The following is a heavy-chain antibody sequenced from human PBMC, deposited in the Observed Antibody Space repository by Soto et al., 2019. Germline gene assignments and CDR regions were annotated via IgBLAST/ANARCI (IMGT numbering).Heavy chain of an antibody. V-gene: IGHV3-30*18. Sequence: GGSLRLSCAAPGFTFSSYGIHWVRQAPGKGLEWVALISYDGTDKYYADSVKGRFTISRDNSENTLYLQMSSLGPEDTAVYYCVKERYAQLWLEDYGMDVWGQGTTVTVSS. CDR3: VKERYAQLWLEDYGMDV. D-gene: IGHD5-18*01. CDR1: GFTFSSYG. CDR2: ISYDGTDK. J-gene: IGHJ6*02.